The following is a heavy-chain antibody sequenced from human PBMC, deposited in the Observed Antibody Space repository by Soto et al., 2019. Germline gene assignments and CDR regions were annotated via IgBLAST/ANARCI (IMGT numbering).Heavy chain of an antibody. D-gene: IGHD6-19*01. Sequence: GGSLRLSCAASGFTFHDYAMHWVRQGQGKGLEWVSGITWNSGSIDYADSVKGRFTISRDNAKNSLYLQMNSLRPEDTALYYCAKDIREYSSGWTYFDYGATEPWSPSPQ. CDR2: ITWNSGSI. CDR3: AKDIREYSSGWTYFD. CDR1: GFTFHDYA. J-gene: IGHJ4*01. V-gene: IGHV3-9*01.